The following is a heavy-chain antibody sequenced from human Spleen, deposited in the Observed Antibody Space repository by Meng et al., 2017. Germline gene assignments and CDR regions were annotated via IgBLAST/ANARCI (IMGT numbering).Heavy chain of an antibody. V-gene: IGHV3-48*03. J-gene: IGHJ4*02. CDR1: GFTFSYYE. D-gene: IGHD3-10*01. CDR3: ARSAMVRGFDY. CDR2: ISSSGSDI. Sequence: GGSLRLSCAASGFTFSYYEMNWVRQAPGKGLEWVSYISSSGSDIYFADSVKGRFTISRDNAKYSLYLQMNSLRADDTAVYYCARSAMVRGFDYWGQGTLVTVSS.